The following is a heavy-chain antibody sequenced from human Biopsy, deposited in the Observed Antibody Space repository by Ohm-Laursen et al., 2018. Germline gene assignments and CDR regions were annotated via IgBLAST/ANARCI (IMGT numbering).Heavy chain of an antibody. D-gene: IGHD1-1*01. CDR1: GYAFTEFS. CDR2: FAPENGKT. V-gene: IGHV1-24*01. Sequence: ASVKVSCKVSGYAFTEFSMHWVRQAPGKGLEWMGCFAPENGKTIYAQKFQGRVTMTEDTSTDTAYMELSSLRSDDTAVYYCAADINVWNVNYWGQGTQVTVSS. CDR3: AADINVWNVNY. J-gene: IGHJ4*02.